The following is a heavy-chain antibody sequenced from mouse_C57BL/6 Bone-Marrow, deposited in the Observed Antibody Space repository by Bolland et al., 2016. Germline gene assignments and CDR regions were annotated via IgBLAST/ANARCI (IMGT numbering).Heavy chain of an antibody. D-gene: IGHD1-1*01. V-gene: IGHV1-12*01. CDR3: ARGGTTVVAPYAMDY. J-gene: IGHJ4*01. CDR2: DT. Sequence: DTSYNQKFKGKATLTVDKSSSTAYMQLSSLTSEDSAVYFCARGGTTVVAPYAMDYWGQGTS.